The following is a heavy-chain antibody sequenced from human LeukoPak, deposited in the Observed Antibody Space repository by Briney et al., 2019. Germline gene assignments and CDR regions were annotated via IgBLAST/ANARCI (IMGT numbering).Heavy chain of an antibody. CDR2: INAGNGIT. J-gene: IGHJ4*02. CDR1: GYTFTSYA. CDR3: ARGPAF. V-gene: IGHV1-3*01. D-gene: IGHD2-2*01. Sequence: GASVKVSCTASGYTFTSYAMHWVRQAPGQRLEWMGWINAGNGITKYSQKFQGRVTITRDTSASTAYMELSSLRSEDTAVYYCARGPAFWGQGTLVTVSS.